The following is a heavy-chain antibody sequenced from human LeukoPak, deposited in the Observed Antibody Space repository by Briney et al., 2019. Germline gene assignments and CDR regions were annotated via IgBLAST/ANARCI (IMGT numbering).Heavy chain of an antibody. D-gene: IGHD3-10*01. CDR1: GFIFSSYA. CDR3: ARALGGFGSGAFDI. CDR2: IWFDGSNQ. V-gene: IGHV3-33*01. Sequence: GGSLRLSCAASGFIFSSYAMHWVRRAPGKGPEWVAIIWFDGSNQYYAESVEGRFTVSRDNSKNTLYLQMNSLRAEDTAVYSCARALGGFGSGAFDIWGQGTMVTVSS. J-gene: IGHJ3*02.